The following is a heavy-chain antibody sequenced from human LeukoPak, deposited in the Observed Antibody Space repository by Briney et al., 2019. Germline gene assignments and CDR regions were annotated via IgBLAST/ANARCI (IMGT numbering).Heavy chain of an antibody. D-gene: IGHD5-18*01. J-gene: IGHJ3*02. V-gene: IGHV3-23*01. CDR2: LSGSGGST. CDR3: AKVGRYSYAHDAFDI. CDR1: GFTFSTYA. Sequence: GGSLRLSCAASGFTFSTYAMNWVRQAPGKGLEWVSALSGSGGSTYYADSVKGRFTISRDNSKNTLYLLMNGLRAEDTAVYYCAKVGRYSYAHDAFDIWGQGTMVTVSS.